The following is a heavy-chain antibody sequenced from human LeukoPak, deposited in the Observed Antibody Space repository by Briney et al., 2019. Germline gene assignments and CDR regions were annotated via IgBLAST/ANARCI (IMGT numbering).Heavy chain of an antibody. V-gene: IGHV4-31*03. CDR2: IYYSGST. CDR3: ARDRAHYARLDP. CDR1: GGSISSGGYY. Sequence: PSETLSLTCTVSGGSISSGGYYWSWIRQHPGKGLEWIGYIYYSGSTYYNPSLKSRVTISVDTSKNQFSLKLSSVTAADTAVYYCARDRAHYARLDPWGQGTLVTVSS. J-gene: IGHJ5*02. D-gene: IGHD3-16*01.